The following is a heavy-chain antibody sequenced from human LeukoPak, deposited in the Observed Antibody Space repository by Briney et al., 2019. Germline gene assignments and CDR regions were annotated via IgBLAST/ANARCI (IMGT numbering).Heavy chain of an antibody. CDR1: GFSFTNSA. D-gene: IGHD5-18*01. CDR3: AAGYIGGAMVTNAFDI. Sequence: GTSVKVSCKASGFSFTNSAVQWVRQARGQRLEWIGWIVVGSGNTIYVQKFQERVTITRDMSTSTAYTELSSLRSEDTAVYYCAAGYIGGAMVTNAFDIWGQGTMVTVSS. CDR2: IVVGSGNT. V-gene: IGHV1-58*01. J-gene: IGHJ3*02.